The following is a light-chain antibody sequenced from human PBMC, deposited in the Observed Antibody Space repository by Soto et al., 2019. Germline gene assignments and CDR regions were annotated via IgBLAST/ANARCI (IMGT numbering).Light chain of an antibody. CDR1: QSVGTN. J-gene: IGKJ1*01. Sequence: EVVMTQFPATLSVSPGEKATLSCRASQSVGTNLVWYQQKPGQAPWLLIYGASTRATGVPARFSGSGSGTEFTLTISSLQPEDFGTYYCQDYNSWMGESTFGQGTQVEIK. CDR2: GAS. CDR3: QDYNSWMGEST. V-gene: IGKV3-15*01.